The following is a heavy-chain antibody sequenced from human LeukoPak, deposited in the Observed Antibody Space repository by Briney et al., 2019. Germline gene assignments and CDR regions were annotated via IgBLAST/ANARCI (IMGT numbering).Heavy chain of an antibody. CDR1: GFTFDDYG. J-gene: IGHJ4*02. Sequence: GRSLRLSCEASGFTFDDYGMHWVRHAPGKGREWVSSISWNSASVVYVDSAKGRFTISRDNAKKTLYLQMNSLRAEDTALYYCAKDYGYSSSWYDYWGQGTLVTVSS. CDR3: AKDYGYSSSWYDY. D-gene: IGHD6-13*01. V-gene: IGHV3-9*01. CDR2: ISWNSASV.